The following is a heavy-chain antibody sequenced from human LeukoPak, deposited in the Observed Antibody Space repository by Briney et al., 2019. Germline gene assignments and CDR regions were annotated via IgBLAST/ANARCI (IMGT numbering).Heavy chain of an antibody. CDR3: ARSTGTGGFDP. V-gene: IGHV4-59*07. D-gene: IGHD1-1*01. CDR2: IYYSGST. Sequence: SDTLSLTCNVSGGSISSYYWSWIRQPPAKGLEWIGYIYYSGSTNYNPSLNSRVTISVDTSKNQFSLKLSSVTAADTAVYYCARSTGTGGFDPWGQGTLVTVSS. CDR1: GGSISSYY. J-gene: IGHJ5*02.